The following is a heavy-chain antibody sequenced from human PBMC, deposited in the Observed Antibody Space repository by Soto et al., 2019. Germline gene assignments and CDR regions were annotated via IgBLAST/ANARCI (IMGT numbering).Heavy chain of an antibody. CDR2: ITASGGTT. CDR3: AKCIQINWKYDAFHI. D-gene: IGHD1-7*01. J-gene: IGHJ3*02. CDR1: GFTFSSYS. Sequence: XESLRLSCAASGFTFSSYSMSWVRQAPGKGLEYVSHITASGGTTYYADSVKGRFTISRDSSRNTLYLQMNSLRAEDTALYYCAKCIQINWKYDAFHIWGQGTMVTVSS. V-gene: IGHV3-23*01.